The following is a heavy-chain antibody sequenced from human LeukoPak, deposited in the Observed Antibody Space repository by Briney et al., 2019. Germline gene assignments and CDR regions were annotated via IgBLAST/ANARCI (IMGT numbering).Heavy chain of an antibody. CDR3: ATGRWELSSLLGY. J-gene: IGHJ4*02. V-gene: IGHV1-69*13. CDR2: IIPIFGTA. D-gene: IGHD1-26*01. CDR1: GGTFSSYA. Sequence: WASVKVSCKASGGTFSSYAISWVRQAPGQGLEWMGGIIPIFGTANYAQKFQGRVTITADESTSTAYMELSSLRSEDTAVYYCATGRWELSSLLGYWGQGTLVTVSS.